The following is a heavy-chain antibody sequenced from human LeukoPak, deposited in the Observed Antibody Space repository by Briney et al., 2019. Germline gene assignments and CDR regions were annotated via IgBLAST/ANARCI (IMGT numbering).Heavy chain of an antibody. D-gene: IGHD3-22*01. J-gene: IGHJ4*02. Sequence: PGGSLRLSCAASGFTFSDYYMSWIRQAPGKGLEWVSYISSSGSTIYYADSVKGRFTISRDNAKNSLYLQMNSLRAEDTAVYYCARGYYYDSSGYYPFDYWGQETLVTVSS. V-gene: IGHV3-11*01. CDR2: ISSSGSTI. CDR1: GFTFSDYY. CDR3: ARGYYYDSSGYYPFDY.